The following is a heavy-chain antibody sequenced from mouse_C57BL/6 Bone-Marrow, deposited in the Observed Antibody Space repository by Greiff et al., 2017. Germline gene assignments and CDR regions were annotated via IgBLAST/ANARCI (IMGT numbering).Heavy chain of an antibody. CDR3: ARSKTVVPFDY. D-gene: IGHD1-1*01. V-gene: IGHV14-4*01. Sequence: EVQLQQSGAELVRPGASVKLSCTASGFNIKDDYMHWVKQRPEQGLEWIGWIDPENGDTEYASKFQGKATITADTSSNTAYMQLSSLTSEDSAVYYCARSKTVVPFDYWGQGTTLTVSS. J-gene: IGHJ2*01. CDR1: GFNIKDDY. CDR2: IDPENGDT.